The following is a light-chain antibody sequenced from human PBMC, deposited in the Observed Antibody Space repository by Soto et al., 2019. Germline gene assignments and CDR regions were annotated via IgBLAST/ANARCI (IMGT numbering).Light chain of an antibody. V-gene: IGKV1-5*01. CDR3: QQYNSSSVT. CDR1: QSVSNR. CDR2: DAS. Sequence: DIQMTQSPSTLSSSVGDRVTITCRASQSVSNRLAWYQQKPGQAPKFLVYDASNLESGVPSRFSGSGSGTDFTLTISSLQPDDFATYYCQQYNSSSVTFGPGTKV. J-gene: IGKJ1*01.